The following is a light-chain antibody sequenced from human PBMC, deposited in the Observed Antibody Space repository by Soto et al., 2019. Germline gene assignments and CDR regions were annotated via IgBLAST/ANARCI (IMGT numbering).Light chain of an antibody. J-gene: IGKJ1*01. CDR2: AAS. V-gene: IGKV1-17*01. CDR1: QDIRDD. CDR3: QQYSRFSS. Sequence: DIQMTQSPSSLSASVGDRVTITCRASQDIRDDLGWYQQKPGKAPKRLIYAASSLQSGVPSRFSGSGSGTEFTLTISSLQADDFAAYYCQQYSRFSSFGQGTKVDIK.